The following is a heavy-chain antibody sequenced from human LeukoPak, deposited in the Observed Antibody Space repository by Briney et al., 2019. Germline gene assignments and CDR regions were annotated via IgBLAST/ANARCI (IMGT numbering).Heavy chain of an antibody. CDR3: ARDGRYDSSGYDAFDI. Sequence: GGSLRLSCAASGFTVSSNYMSWVRQAPGKGLEWVSVIYSGGSTYYADSVKGRFTISRDNSKNTVYLQMNSLRAEDTAVYYCARDGRYDSSGYDAFDIWGQGTMVTVSS. CDR1: GFTVSSNY. CDR2: IYSGGST. J-gene: IGHJ3*02. V-gene: IGHV3-53*01. D-gene: IGHD3-22*01.